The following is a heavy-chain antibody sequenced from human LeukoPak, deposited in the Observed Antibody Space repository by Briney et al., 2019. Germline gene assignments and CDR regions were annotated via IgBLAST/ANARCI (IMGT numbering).Heavy chain of an antibody. CDR2: IKQDESEK. CDR3: ARVSWLLLFDAFDI. Sequence: GSLTLSCAASGFTFSSYWLSWVRQAPGKGLEWVANIKQDESEKYYVDSVKGRFTISRDNAKNSLYLQMNSLRAEDTAVYYCARVSWLLLFDAFDIWGQGTMVTVSS. J-gene: IGHJ3*02. D-gene: IGHD3-22*01. V-gene: IGHV3-7*01. CDR1: GFTFSSYW.